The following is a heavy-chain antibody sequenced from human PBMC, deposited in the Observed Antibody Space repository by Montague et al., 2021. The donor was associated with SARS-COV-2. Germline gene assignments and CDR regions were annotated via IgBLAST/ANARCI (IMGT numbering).Heavy chain of an antibody. CDR2: IYYSGST. D-gene: IGHD2-21*02. J-gene: IGHJ2*01. V-gene: IGHV4-31*03. Sequence: TLSLTCTVSGGSISSGGYYWSWIRQHPGKGLERIGYIYYSGSTYHNPSLKSRVTISVDTSKNQFSLKLSSVTAADTAVYYCARVHIVVVTAMRYFDLWGRGTLVTVSS. CDR1: GGSISSGGYY. CDR3: ARVHIVVVTAMRYFDL.